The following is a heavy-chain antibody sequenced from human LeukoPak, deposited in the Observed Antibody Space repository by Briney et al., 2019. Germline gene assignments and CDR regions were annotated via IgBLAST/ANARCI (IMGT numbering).Heavy chain of an antibody. J-gene: IGHJ4*01. Sequence: GGSLRLSCAASGFTFSNSAMSWVRQAPGKGLEWVSYLSGSGITTYYADSVKGRFTISRDNSKNTLYLQMNSLRAEDTAVYYCAKGIYSSGWSYFDYWGHGTLVTVSS. V-gene: IGHV3-23*01. CDR3: AKGIYSSGWSYFDY. CDR2: LSGSGITT. CDR1: GFTFSNSA. D-gene: IGHD6-19*01.